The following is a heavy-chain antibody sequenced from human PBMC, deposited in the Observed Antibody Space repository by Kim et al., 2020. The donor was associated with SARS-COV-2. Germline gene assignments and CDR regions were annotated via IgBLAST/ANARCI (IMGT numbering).Heavy chain of an antibody. CDR3: VRDPARWYFDL. D-gene: IGHD6-25*01. J-gene: IGHJ2*01. CDR2: K. Sequence: KYYADSVKGRFTISRDNSKNTLSLQMNSLRAEDTAVYYRVRDPARWYFDLWGRGTLVTVSS. V-gene: IGHV3-33*01.